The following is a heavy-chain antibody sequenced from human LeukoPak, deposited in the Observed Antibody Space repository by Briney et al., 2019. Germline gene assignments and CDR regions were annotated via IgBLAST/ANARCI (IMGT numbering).Heavy chain of an antibody. CDR3: ARAGYYDSSVPIRYYYYGMDV. CDR2: IISSDSTI. CDR1: GFTFSDYH. J-gene: IGHJ6*02. D-gene: IGHD3-22*01. Sequence: GGSLRLSCAASGFTFSDYHMSWIRQAPGKGLEWVSYIISSDSTIYYADSVKGRFTISRDNAKNSLYLQMNSLRAEDTAVYYCARAGYYDSSVPIRYYYYGMDVWGQGTTVTVSS. V-gene: IGHV3-11*01.